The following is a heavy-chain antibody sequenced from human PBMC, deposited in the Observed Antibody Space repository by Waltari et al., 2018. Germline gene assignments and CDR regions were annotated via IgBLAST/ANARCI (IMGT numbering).Heavy chain of an antibody. CDR3: ARYEGHCIGDFCYFPDAFDT. Sequence: EELLVESGGDLVHPGGSLRLCCAVSGFTLTDSGSSWVRQAAGKGLEWVANIKHDGSETNYVDSVKGRFTISRDNAKKSVYLQMNSLRADDTAIYFCARYEGHCIGDFCYFPDAFDTWGQGTMVTVSS. CDR2: IKHDGSET. CDR1: GFTLTDSG. J-gene: IGHJ3*02. V-gene: IGHV3-7*01. D-gene: IGHD2-8*02.